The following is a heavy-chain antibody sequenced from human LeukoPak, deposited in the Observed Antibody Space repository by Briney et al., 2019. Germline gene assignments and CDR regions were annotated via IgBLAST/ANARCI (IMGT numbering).Heavy chain of an antibody. CDR2: ISSNGGST. Sequence: PGGSLRLSCAASGFTFSSYAMHWVRQAPGKGLEYVSAISSNGGSTYYANSVKGRFTISRDNSKNTLYLQMGSLRAEDMAVYYCAKDGDWNYLRYYYMDVWGKGTTVTVSS. CDR3: AKDGDWNYLRYYYMDV. D-gene: IGHD1-7*01. CDR1: GFTFSSYA. J-gene: IGHJ6*03. V-gene: IGHV3-64*01.